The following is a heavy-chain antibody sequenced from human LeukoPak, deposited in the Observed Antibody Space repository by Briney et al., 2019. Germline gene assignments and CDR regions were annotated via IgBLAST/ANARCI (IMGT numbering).Heavy chain of an antibody. V-gene: IGHV3-74*01. CDR1: GFTLSTYW. Sequence: GGCLRLSCAVSGFTLSTYWMHWVRQPPGKGLAWVARMNSDGSPTTYADSVKGRFTIFRDNAKNTLYLQMNSLRAEDTAVYYCAREFEAAGFWAFDYWGQGTLVTASS. CDR3: AREFEAAGFWAFDY. J-gene: IGHJ4*02. D-gene: IGHD3-16*01. CDR2: MNSDGSPT.